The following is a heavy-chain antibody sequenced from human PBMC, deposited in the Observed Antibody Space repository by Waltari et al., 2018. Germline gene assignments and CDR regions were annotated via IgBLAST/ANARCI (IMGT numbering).Heavy chain of an antibody. D-gene: IGHD6-19*01. CDR1: GYSISSGYY. CDR3: ARISSGWSYYFDY. V-gene: IGHV4-38-2*01. J-gene: IGHJ4*02. CDR2: IYYSGST. Sequence: QVQLQGSGPGLVKPSETLSLTCVVSGYSISSGYYWGWIRQPPGKGLEWSGSIYYSGSTYYIPSLKSRVTISVDTSKNQFSLKLSSVTAADTAVYYCARISSGWSYYFDYWGQGTLVTVSS.